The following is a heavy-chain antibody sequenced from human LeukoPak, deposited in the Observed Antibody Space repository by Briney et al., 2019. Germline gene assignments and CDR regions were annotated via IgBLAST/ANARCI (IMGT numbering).Heavy chain of an antibody. CDR1: GGSIWSSY. J-gene: IGHJ4*02. V-gene: IGHV4-4*09. D-gene: IGHD2-2*01. CDR2: IYISGNV. Sequence: PSETLSLTCAVSGGSIWSSYWGWIRQPPGKGLEWIGHIYISGNVNYNPSLKSRVTMSGDMSKNQVSLKLSSVTAADTAVYYCARGRGYCSSTSCYFFLSPKYYFDYWGQGTLVTVSS. CDR3: ARGRGYCSSTSCYFFLSPKYYFDY.